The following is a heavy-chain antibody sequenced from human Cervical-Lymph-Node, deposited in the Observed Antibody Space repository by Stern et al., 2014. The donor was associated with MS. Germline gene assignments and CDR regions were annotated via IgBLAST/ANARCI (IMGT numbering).Heavy chain of an antibody. Sequence: QVQLQESGPGLVKPSETLSLTCAVSGDSISSYTHYWAWIRQPPGKGLEWIGSVYYRGAAYYNPSLKSPVTISLDTSKNHFSLGLNSVTAADTAVYYCAKHACTGAACPFDLWGQGTLVTVSS. J-gene: IGHJ4*02. D-gene: IGHD2-8*02. CDR2: VYYRGAA. V-gene: IGHV4-39*01. CDR3: AKHACTGAACPFDL. CDR1: GDSISSYTHY.